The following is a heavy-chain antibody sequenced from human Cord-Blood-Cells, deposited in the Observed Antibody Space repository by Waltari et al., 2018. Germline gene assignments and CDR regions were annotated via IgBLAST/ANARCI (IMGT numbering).Heavy chain of an antibody. CDR2: ISYDGSNK. J-gene: IGHJ4*02. V-gene: IGHV3-30*04. CDR1: GFTFSSYA. Sequence: QVQLVESGGGVVQPGRSLRLSCAASGFTFSSYAMHWVRQAPGKGVGWVAVISYDGSNKYYADSVKGRFTISRDNSKNTLYLQMNSLRAEDTAVYYCARAVVGATYFDYWGQGTLVTVSS. CDR3: ARAVVGATYFDY. D-gene: IGHD1-26*01.